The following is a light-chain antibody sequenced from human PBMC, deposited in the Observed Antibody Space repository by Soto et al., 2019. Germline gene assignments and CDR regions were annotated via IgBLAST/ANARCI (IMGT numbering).Light chain of an antibody. CDR2: CAS. CDR3: QQYANQPPYT. CDR1: QSVSRSL. Sequence: EIVLTQSPGTLSLSPGERATLSCRASQSVSRSLVAWYQQKPGQAPRLRIYCASTRATGSADRLSGSGSGPVFSLTTSSLEPEAFAGYYPQQYANQPPYTCGQGTKLEIK. V-gene: IGKV3-20*01. J-gene: IGKJ2*01.